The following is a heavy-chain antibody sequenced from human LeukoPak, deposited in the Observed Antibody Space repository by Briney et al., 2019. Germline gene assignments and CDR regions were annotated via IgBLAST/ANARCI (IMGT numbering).Heavy chain of an antibody. J-gene: IGHJ4*02. CDR1: GFSFSSYD. CDR3: ARDLNREDFDY. D-gene: IGHD1-14*01. V-gene: IGHV3-33*01. CDR2: ILLDGSAE. Sequence: PGGSLRLSCAASGFSFSSYDMHWVRQAPGKGLEWVAIILLDGSAEYYGDSVKGRFTVSRDNSKNTLYLQMDSLRVEDTAVYYCARDLNREDFDYWGQGTLVAVSS.